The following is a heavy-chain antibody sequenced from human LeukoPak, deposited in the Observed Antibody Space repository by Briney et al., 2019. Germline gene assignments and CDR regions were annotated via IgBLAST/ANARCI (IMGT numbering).Heavy chain of an antibody. CDR3: ARGPSITIFGVVIGLGY. CDR1: GGSFSGYY. J-gene: IGHJ4*02. Sequence: SETLSLTCAVYGGSFSGYYWSWIRQPPGKGLEWIGEINHSGSTNYNPSLKSRVTISVDTSKSQFSLKLSSVTAADTAVYYCARGPSITIFGVVIGLGYWGQGTLVTVSS. CDR2: INHSGST. D-gene: IGHD3-3*01. V-gene: IGHV4-34*01.